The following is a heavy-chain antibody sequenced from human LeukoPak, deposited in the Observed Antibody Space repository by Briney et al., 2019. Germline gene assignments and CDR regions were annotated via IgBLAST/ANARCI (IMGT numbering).Heavy chain of an antibody. V-gene: IGHV3-21*01. Sequence: GGSLRLSCAASGFTFTIYSMNWVRQAPGKGLEWVSSISSSSSYIYYVDSVKGRFTISRDNAKNSLYLQMNSLRAEDTAVYYCARVRGSYHFDYWGQGTLVTVSS. D-gene: IGHD1-26*01. CDR3: ARVRGSYHFDY. J-gene: IGHJ4*02. CDR1: GFTFTIYS. CDR2: ISSSSSYI.